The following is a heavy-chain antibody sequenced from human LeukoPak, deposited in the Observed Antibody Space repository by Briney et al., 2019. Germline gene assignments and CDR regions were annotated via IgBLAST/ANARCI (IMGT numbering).Heavy chain of an antibody. V-gene: IGHV3-30*18. CDR3: AKDCSSTSCA. Sequence: GGSLRLSCAASGFTFSSYDMHWVRQAPGKGLEWVAVISYDGSNKYYADSVKGRFTISRDNSKNTLYLQMNSLRAEDTAVYYCAKDCSSTSCAWGQGTLVTVSS. D-gene: IGHD2-2*01. CDR2: ISYDGSNK. J-gene: IGHJ5*02. CDR1: GFTFSSYD.